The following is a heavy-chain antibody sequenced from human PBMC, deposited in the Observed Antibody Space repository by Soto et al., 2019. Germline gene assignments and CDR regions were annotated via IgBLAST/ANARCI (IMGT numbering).Heavy chain of an antibody. D-gene: IGHD2-15*01. CDR3: ARRRVEGSKWSDLGY. J-gene: IGHJ4*02. Sequence: GESLKISCKASGYTFSDYWITWVRQMPGQGLQWMGRIDPGDSYTNYSPSFQGHVTISVDKSISTAYLQWTSLKAADTAMYYCARRRVEGSKWSDLGYWGQGTLVTVS. CDR1: GYTFSDYW. V-gene: IGHV5-10-1*01. CDR2: IDPGDSYT.